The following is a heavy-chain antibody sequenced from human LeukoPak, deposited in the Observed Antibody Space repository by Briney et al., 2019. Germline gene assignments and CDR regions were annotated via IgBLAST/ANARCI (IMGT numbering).Heavy chain of an antibody. CDR2: ISYDGSNK. D-gene: IGHD6-13*01. CDR1: GFTFSSYA. Sequence: GGSLRLSCAASGFTFSSYAMHWVRQAPGKGLEWVAVISYDGSNKYYADSVKGRFTISRDNSKNTLYLQMNSLRAEDTAVYYCARVGYSSSWYRGTYYYYMDVWGKGTTVTVSS. V-gene: IGHV3-30-3*01. CDR3: ARVGYSSSWYRGTYYYYMDV. J-gene: IGHJ6*03.